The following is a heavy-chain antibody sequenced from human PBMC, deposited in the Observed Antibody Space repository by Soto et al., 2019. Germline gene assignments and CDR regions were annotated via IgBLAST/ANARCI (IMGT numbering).Heavy chain of an antibody. J-gene: IGHJ4*02. Sequence: ASVKVSCKVSGYTLTELSMHWVRQAPGKGLEWMGGFDPEDGETIYAQKFQGRVTMTEDTSTDTAYMELSSLRSEDTAVYYCATEGYSSGWSLFDYWGQGTLVTVSS. CDR1: GYTLTELS. CDR3: ATEGYSSGWSLFDY. CDR2: FDPEDGET. V-gene: IGHV1-24*01. D-gene: IGHD6-19*01.